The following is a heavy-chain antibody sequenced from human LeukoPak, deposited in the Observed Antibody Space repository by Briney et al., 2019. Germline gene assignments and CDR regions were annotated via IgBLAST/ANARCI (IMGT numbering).Heavy chain of an antibody. V-gene: IGHV1-69*05. J-gene: IGHJ4*02. D-gene: IGHD2-2*01. CDR2: IIPIFGTA. Sequence: ASVKVSCKASGGTFSSYAISWVRQAPGQGLEWMGGIIPIFGTAHYAQKFQGRVTITTDESTSTAYMELSSLRSEDTAVYYCARGVPQPAAMWYYFDYWGQGTLVTVSS. CDR1: GGTFSSYA. CDR3: ARGVPQPAAMWYYFDY.